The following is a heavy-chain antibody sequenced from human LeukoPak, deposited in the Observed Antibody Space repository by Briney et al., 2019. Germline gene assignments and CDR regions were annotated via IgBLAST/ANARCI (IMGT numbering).Heavy chain of an antibody. J-gene: IGHJ4*02. Sequence: SETLSLTCAVYGGSFSGYYRSWIRQPPGKGLEWIGEINHSGSTNYNPSLKSRVTISVDTSKNQFSLKLSSVTAADTAVYYCARGHAIYDFWSGYYGGLDYWGQGTLVTVSS. D-gene: IGHD3-3*01. V-gene: IGHV4-34*01. CDR2: INHSGST. CDR1: GGSFSGYY. CDR3: ARGHAIYDFWSGYYGGLDY.